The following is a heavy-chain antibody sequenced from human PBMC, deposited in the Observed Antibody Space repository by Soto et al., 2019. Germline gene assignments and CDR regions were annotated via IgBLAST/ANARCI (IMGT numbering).Heavy chain of an antibody. Sequence: QLQLQESGPGLVKPSETLSLTCTVSGGSVSSDDYYWGWIRQPPGKGLEWIGNVYYSGSTYYNPSLKSRVTISVDTSKNQFSLKLSSVTAADTAAYYCASLPFDVLTGYGAFDTWGQGTMVTVSS. J-gene: IGHJ3*02. CDR2: VYYSGST. D-gene: IGHD3-9*01. CDR1: GGSVSSDDYY. CDR3: ASLPFDVLTGYGAFDT. V-gene: IGHV4-39*01.